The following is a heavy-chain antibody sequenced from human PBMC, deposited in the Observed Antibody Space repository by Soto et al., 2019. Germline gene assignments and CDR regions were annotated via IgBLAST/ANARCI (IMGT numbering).Heavy chain of an antibody. D-gene: IGHD3-10*01. CDR2: ISYDGSNK. CDR3: ARDLANYGSGDIYYYSGMAV. V-gene: IGHV3-30-3*01. CDR1: GFTFSSYA. J-gene: IGHJ6*02. Sequence: GGSLRLSCAASGFTFSSYAMHWVRQAPGKGLEWVAVISYDGSNKYYADSVKGRFTISRDNSKNTLYLQMNSLRAEDTAVYYCARDLANYGSGDIYYYSGMAVWGQGTTVTVSS.